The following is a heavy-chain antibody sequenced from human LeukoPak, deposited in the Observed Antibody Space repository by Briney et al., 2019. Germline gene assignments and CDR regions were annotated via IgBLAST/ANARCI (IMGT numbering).Heavy chain of an antibody. CDR2: IYYSGST. CDR3: ARGPGLWFGELLGFDP. CDR1: GASISSGSNS. V-gene: IGHV4-61*10. Sequence: PSETLSLTCTVSGASISSGSNSWGWIRQPAGKGLEWIGYIYYSGSTNYNPSLKSRVTISVDTSKNQFSLKLSSVTAADTAVYYCARGPGLWFGELLGFDPWGQGTLVTVSS. J-gene: IGHJ5*02. D-gene: IGHD3-10*01.